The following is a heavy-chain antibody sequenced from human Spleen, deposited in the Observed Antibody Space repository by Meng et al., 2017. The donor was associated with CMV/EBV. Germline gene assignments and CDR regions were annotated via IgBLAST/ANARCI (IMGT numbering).Heavy chain of an antibody. CDR1: GYSISSGYY. Sequence: SETLSLTCTVSGYSISSGYYWGWIRQPPGKGLEWIGSIYYSGSTNYNPSLKSRVTISVDTSKNQFSLKLSSVTAADTAVYYCARGGGSYPHYYYGMDVWGQGTTVTVSS. J-gene: IGHJ6*02. V-gene: IGHV4-38-2*02. CDR3: ARGGGSYPHYYYGMDV. D-gene: IGHD1-26*01. CDR2: IYYSGST.